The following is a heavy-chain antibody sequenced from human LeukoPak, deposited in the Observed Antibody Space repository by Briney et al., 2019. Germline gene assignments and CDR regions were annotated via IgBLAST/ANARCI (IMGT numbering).Heavy chain of an antibody. V-gene: IGHV1-46*01. CDR1: GYTFTSYA. D-gene: IGHD4-23*01. Sequence: ASVKVSCRTSGYTFTSYAMNWVRQAPGQGLEWMGIINPSGGSTSYAQKFQGRVTMTRDMSTGTDYMELSSLRSEDTAVYYCARDNSVEDTAWWFDPWGQGTLVTVSS. CDR3: ARDNSVEDTAWWFDP. J-gene: IGHJ5*02. CDR2: INPSGGST.